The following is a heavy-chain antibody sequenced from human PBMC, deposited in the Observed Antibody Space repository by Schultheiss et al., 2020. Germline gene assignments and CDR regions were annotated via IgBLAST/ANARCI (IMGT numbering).Heavy chain of an antibody. CDR2: IIPIFGTA. CDR3: ARDKWAARGDYYYYGMDV. Sequence: SVKVSCKASGGTFSSYTISWVRQAPGQGLEWMGRIIPIFGTANYAQKFQGRVTITADESTSTAYMELSSLRSEDTAVYYCARDKWAARGDYYYYGMDVWGKGTPVTVSS. V-gene: IGHV1-69*13. J-gene: IGHJ6*04. CDR1: GGTFSSYT. D-gene: IGHD6-6*01.